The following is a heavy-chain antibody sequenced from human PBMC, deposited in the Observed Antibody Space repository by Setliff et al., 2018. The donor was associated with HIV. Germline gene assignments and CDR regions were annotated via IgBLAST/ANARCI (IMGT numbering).Heavy chain of an antibody. D-gene: IGHD6-13*01. CDR3: AAASSWDPLLDY. CDR2: IYSSGST. CDR1: GGSISSHC. V-gene: IGHV4-59*11. Sequence: ETLSLTCTVSGGSISSHCWSWIRQSPGKALEWIGYIYSSGSTNYNPSLKSRVTISVDTSMDQFSLKLNSVTAADTAVYYCAAASSWDPLLDYWGQGTLVTVSS. J-gene: IGHJ4*02.